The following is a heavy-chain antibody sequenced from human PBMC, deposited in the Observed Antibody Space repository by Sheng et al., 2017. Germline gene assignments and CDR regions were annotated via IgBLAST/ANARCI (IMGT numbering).Heavy chain of an antibody. CDR2: VSGGGDST. D-gene: IGHD2-21*01. J-gene: IGHJ4*02. Sequence: EVQLLESGGGLVQPGGSLRLSCAASGFTFSSYAMSWVRQAPGKGLEWVSSVSGGGDSTYYADSVKGRFTISRDNSKDTLYLQMNSLRAEDTAVYYCNCGPDYWGQGTLVTVSS. CDR3: NCGPDY. CDR1: GFTFSSYA. V-gene: IGHV3-23*01.